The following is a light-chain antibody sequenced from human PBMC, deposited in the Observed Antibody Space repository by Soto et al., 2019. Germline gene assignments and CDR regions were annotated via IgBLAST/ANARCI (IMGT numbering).Light chain of an antibody. CDR2: DAY. V-gene: IGKV3-11*01. CDR3: QQRHMWPIT. CDR1: QTFRCL. J-gene: IGKJ5*01. Sequence: VLTQSPVTLSLSQGEIATLSCRASQTFRCLLAWYQQKPGQAPRLLIYDAYNRATGIPPRFSGSGSGTDFTLTISSLEPEDSAVYYCQQRHMWPITFGQGTQLEIK.